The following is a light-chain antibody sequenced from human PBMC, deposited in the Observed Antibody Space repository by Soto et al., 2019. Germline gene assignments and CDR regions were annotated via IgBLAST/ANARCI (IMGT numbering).Light chain of an antibody. V-gene: IGKV3-20*01. Sequence: EIVLTQSPGTLSLSPGERATLSCRASQSVSSSYLAWYQQKPGQAPRLLIYGASSRATGIPDRFSGSGSGTDFTLTISRLEPEDFAVDYCQEYGSSPRTFGQGTGLEIK. CDR1: QSVSSSY. CDR2: GAS. CDR3: QEYGSSPRT. J-gene: IGKJ5*01.